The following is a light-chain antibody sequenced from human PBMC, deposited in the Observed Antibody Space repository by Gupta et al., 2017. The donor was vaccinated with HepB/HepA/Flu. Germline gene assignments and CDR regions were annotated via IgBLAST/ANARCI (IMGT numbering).Light chain of an antibody. CDR3: QQSHSTLALT. Sequence: DIQMTQSPSSLSASVGDRVTITCRASQSISRYLNWDQQKPGKAHKLLIVAPSSLKSGVPSRFSGSGSGTGLTLTISSRQPEDVEIDDCQQSHSTLALTFGGGSKVEIK. CDR2: APS. J-gene: IGKJ4*01. CDR1: QSISRY. V-gene: IGKV1-39*01.